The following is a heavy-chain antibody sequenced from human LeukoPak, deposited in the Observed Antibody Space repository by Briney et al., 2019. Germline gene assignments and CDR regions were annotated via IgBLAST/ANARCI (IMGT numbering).Heavy chain of an antibody. CDR1: GGSISSYY. CDR3: ARGSSYYYYGMDV. CDR2: ISDIGST. V-gene: IGHV4-59*12. J-gene: IGHJ6*02. D-gene: IGHD2-15*01. Sequence: SETLSLTCTVSGGSISSYYWSWIRQPPGKGLEWIAYISDIGSTNYNPSLKSRVTISVDTSKNQFSLKLSSVTAADTAVYYCARGSSYYYYGMDVWGQGTTVTVSS.